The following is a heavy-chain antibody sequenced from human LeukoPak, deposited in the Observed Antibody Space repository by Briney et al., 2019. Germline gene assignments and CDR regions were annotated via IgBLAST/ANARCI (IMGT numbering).Heavy chain of an antibody. J-gene: IGHJ6*02. CDR2: IKEDGSEK. D-gene: IGHD5-12*01. CDR1: GVTFNSYW. V-gene: IGHV3-7*01. CDR3: ARDRSGYDSDYYYGMDV. Sequence: GGSLRLSCAASGVTFNSYWMSWVRQAPGKGLEWVANIKEDGSEKHYVDSVKGRFTISRDNAKTSLHLQMNSLRAEDTAVYYCARDRSGYDSDYYYGMDVWGQGTTVTVSS.